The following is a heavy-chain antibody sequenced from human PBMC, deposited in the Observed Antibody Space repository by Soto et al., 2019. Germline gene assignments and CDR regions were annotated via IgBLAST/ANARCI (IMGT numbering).Heavy chain of an antibody. J-gene: IGHJ6*02. D-gene: IGHD6-13*01. CDR2: IWYDGSNK. V-gene: IGHV3-33*01. CDR1: GFTFSSYG. Sequence: QVQLVESGGGVVQPGRSLRLSCAASGFTFSSYGMHWVRQAPGKGLEWVAVIWYDGSNKYYADSVKSRFTISRDNSKNTLYLQMNSLRAEDTAVYYCARESSFEFVGPKKYYYGMDVWGQGTTVTVSS. CDR3: ARESSFEFVGPKKYYYGMDV.